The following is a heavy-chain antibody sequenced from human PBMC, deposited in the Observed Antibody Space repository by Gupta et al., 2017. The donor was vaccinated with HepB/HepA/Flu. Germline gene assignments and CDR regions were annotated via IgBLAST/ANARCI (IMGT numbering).Heavy chain of an antibody. D-gene: IGHD6-6*01. CDR1: GFSLSTSGVG. V-gene: IGHV2-5*01. CDR3: AHSGRYSSSSGEQYYYYYYMDV. CDR2: IYWNDDK. J-gene: IGHJ6*03. Sequence: QITLKESGPTLVKPTQTLTLTCTFSGFSLSTSGVGVGWIRQPPGTAMEWLALIYWNDDKRYSPSLKSMLTITTDTSKNQVVLTMTNMDPVDTATYYCAHSGRYSSSSGEQYYYYYYMDVWGKGTTVTVSS.